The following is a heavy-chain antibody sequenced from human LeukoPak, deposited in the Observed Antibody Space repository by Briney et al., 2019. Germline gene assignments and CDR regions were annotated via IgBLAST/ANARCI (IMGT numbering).Heavy chain of an antibody. Sequence: GGSLRLSCAASGFTFSTYAMSWVRHAPGKGLEWVSAISGSGGSTYYADSVKGRFTISRDNSKNTLYLQMNSLRAEDTAVYYCAKESYDSSGSPDWGQGTLVTVSS. V-gene: IGHV3-23*01. J-gene: IGHJ4*02. D-gene: IGHD3-22*01. CDR3: AKESYDSSGSPD. CDR2: ISGSGGST. CDR1: GFTFSTYA.